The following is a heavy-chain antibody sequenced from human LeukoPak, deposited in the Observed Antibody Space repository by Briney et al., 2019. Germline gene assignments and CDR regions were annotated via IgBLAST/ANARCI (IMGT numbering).Heavy chain of an antibody. CDR3: AREHMAYYYYGMDV. D-gene: IGHD5-24*01. CDR2: ISYDGSNK. J-gene: IGHJ6*02. V-gene: IGHV3-30-3*01. CDR1: GFTFSSYA. Sequence: GGSLRLSCAASGFTFSSYAMHWVRQAPGKGLEWVAVISYDGSNKYSADSVKGRFTISRDNSKNTLYPQMNSLRGEDTAVYYCAREHMAYYYYGMDVWGQGTTVTVSS.